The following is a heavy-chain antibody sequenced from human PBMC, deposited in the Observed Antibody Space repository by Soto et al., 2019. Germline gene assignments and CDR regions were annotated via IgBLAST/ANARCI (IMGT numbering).Heavy chain of an antibody. Sequence: EVQVVESGGGLVQPGGSLKLSCAASGFSFSDSAMHWVRQASGKGLEWVGRIRSRSNRYATAYAASVKGRFTISRDDSRNMAYLQMNSLKIEDTAVYYCTRLYSNSFDYWGQGILVTVSS. J-gene: IGHJ4*02. D-gene: IGHD4-4*01. CDR3: TRLYSNSFDY. CDR1: GFSFSDSA. CDR2: IRSRSNRYAT. V-gene: IGHV3-73*02.